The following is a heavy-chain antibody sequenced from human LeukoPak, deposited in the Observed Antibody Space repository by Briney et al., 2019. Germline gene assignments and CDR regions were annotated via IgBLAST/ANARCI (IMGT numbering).Heavy chain of an antibody. V-gene: IGHV1-8*01. J-gene: IGHJ4*02. Sequence: ASVKVSCKASGYTFTSYDINWVRQAPGQGLEWMGWMNPNSVNTGYAQKFQGRVTMTRNTSISTAYMELSSLRSEATDVSSCARGAEGWLRDCWGQGTLVTVSP. CDR3: ARGAEGWLRDC. CDR2: MNPNSVNT. CDR1: GYTFTSYD. D-gene: IGHD5-12*01.